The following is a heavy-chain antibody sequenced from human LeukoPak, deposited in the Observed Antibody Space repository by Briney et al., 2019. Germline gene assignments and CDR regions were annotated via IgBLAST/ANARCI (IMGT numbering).Heavy chain of an antibody. J-gene: IGHJ6*03. V-gene: IGHV1-69*13. CDR1: GGTFSSYA. Sequence: GASVKVSCKASGGTFSSYAISWVRQAPGQGLEWMGGIIPIFGTANYAQKFQGRVTITADESTSTAYMELSSLRSEDTAVYYCARVVVVPAAIPNPYYYYYYMDVWGKGTTVTVS. CDR2: IIPIFGTA. D-gene: IGHD2-2*01. CDR3: ARVVVVPAAIPNPYYYYYYMDV.